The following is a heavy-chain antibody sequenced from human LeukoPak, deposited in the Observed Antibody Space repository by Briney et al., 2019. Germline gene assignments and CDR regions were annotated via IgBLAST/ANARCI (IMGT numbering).Heavy chain of an antibody. CDR3: ARAVAATFDY. V-gene: IGHV1-46*01. D-gene: IGHD6-19*01. CDR2: INPSGGST. Sequence: ASVKVSCTASGYTFSNYYMHWVRQAPGQGLEWMGIINPSGGSTTYAHKFQGRVTMTRDTSTSTVYMDLSSLRSEDTAMYYCARAVAATFDYWGQGTLVTVSS. CDR1: GYTFSNYY. J-gene: IGHJ4*02.